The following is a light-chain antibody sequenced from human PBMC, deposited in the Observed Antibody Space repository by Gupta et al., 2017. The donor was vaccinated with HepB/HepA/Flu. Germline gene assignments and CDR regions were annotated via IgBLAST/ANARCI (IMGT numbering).Light chain of an antibody. J-gene: IGKJ2*01. CDR3: QHKYSPPYT. V-gene: IGKV1-39*01. CDR2: GAS. Sequence: DIQMTQSPSSLSASVGDRVTITFRASQSITYYLNWYQQKPGKAPKILIYGASRVQSGVPSRFSGSGSGTDFTLTISRRQPEDFAIYYCQHKYSPPYTFGQGTNLDIK. CDR1: QSITYY.